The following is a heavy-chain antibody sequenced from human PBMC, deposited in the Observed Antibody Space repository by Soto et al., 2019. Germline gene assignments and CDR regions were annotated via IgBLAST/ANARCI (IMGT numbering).Heavy chain of an antibody. CDR2: ISSSSSYI. D-gene: IGHD2-15*01. Sequence: EVQLVESGGGLVKPGGSLRLSCAASGFTFSSYSMNWVRQAPGKGLEWVSSISSSSSYIYYADSVKGRFTISRDNAKNSLYLQMNSRRAEDTAVYYCAREGRYCRGGSCYPTGWFDPWGQGTLVTVSS. CDR3: AREGRYCRGGSCYPTGWFDP. CDR1: GFTFSSYS. J-gene: IGHJ5*02. V-gene: IGHV3-21*01.